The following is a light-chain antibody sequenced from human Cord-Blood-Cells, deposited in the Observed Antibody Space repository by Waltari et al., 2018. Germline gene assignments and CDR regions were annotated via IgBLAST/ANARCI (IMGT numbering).Light chain of an antibody. CDR2: EGS. J-gene: IGLJ1*01. V-gene: IGLV2-23*01. CDR1: SSEVGSYTF. Sequence: QSALTQPASVSGSPGQSVTISCTGTSSEVGSYTFVSWYQQHPGKAPKLMIYEGSKRPSGVSNRFSGSKSGNTASLTISGLQAEDEADYYCCSYAGSSTYVFGTGTKVTVL. CDR3: CSYAGSSTYV.